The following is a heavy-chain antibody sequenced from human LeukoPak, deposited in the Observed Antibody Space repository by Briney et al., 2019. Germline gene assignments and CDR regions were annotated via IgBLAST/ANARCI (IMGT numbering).Heavy chain of an antibody. Sequence: GGSLRLSCLASEFLFSDYWISWVRQAPGKGLEWVANIKQGGREEKYVSSVKGRFAISRDDAKSTLYLQMDSLSGDDTAVYYCARDNGGWFDTWGRGTLVTVSS. CDR1: EFLFSDYW. D-gene: IGHD3-10*01. CDR2: IKQGGREE. V-gene: IGHV3-7*03. CDR3: ARDNGGWFDT. J-gene: IGHJ5*02.